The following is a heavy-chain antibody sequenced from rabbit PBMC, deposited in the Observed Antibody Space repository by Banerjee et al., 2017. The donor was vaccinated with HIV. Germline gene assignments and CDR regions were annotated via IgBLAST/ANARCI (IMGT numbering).Heavy chain of an antibody. D-gene: IGHD6-1*01. Sequence: QEQLVESGGGLVKPGASLTLTCKASGFSFSNKYVMCWVRQAPGKGLEWIACINTSSGNTVYASWAKGRFTISKTSSTTVTLQMTSLTVADTATYFCARGYDGYGGFNLWGQGTLVTVS. V-gene: IGHV1S45*01. J-gene: IGHJ4*01. CDR3: ARGYDGYGGFNL. CDR1: GFSFSNKYV. CDR2: INTSSGNT.